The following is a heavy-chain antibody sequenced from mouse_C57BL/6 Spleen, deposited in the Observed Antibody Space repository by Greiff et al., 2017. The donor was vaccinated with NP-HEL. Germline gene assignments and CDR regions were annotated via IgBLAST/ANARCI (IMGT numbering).Heavy chain of an antibody. CDR1: GFSLTSYG. D-gene: IGHD2-3*01. V-gene: IGHV2-6-1*01. CDR3: ARQRDGYYGVYAMDY. CDR2: IWSDGST. Sequence: VQRVESGPGLVAPSQSLSITCTVSGFSLTSYGVHWVRQPPGKGLEWLVVIWSDGSTTYNSALKSRLSISKDNSKSQVFLKMNSLQTDDTAMYYCARQRDGYYGVYAMDYWGQGTSVTVSS. J-gene: IGHJ4*01.